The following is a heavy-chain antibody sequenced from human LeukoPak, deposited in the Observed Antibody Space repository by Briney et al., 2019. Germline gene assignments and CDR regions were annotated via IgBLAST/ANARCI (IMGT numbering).Heavy chain of an antibody. V-gene: IGHV1-45*02. CDR2: ITPFNGNT. CDR3: ARENGGYDGNWFDP. Sequence: SVKVSCKASGYTFTYRYLHWVRQAPGQALEWMGWITPFNGNTNYAQKFQGRVTITRDTSASTAYMELSSLRSEDMAVYYCARENGGYDGNWFDPWGQGTLVTVSS. CDR1: GYTFTYRY. J-gene: IGHJ5*02. D-gene: IGHD5-12*01.